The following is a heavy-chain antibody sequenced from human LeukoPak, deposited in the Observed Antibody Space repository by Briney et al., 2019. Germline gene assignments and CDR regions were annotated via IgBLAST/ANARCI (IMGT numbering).Heavy chain of an antibody. Sequence: GESLKISCKGSGYSFITYWIGWVRQMPGKGLEWMGIIYPGDSDTRYSPSFQGQVTISADKSISTAYLQWSSLKASDTAMYYCARVHSSSWVNFDYWGQGTLVTVSS. D-gene: IGHD6-13*01. CDR2: IYPGDSDT. V-gene: IGHV5-51*01. CDR3: ARVHSSSWVNFDY. J-gene: IGHJ4*02. CDR1: GYSFITYW.